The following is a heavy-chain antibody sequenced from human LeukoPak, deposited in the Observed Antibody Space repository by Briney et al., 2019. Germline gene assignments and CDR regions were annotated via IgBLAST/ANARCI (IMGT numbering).Heavy chain of an antibody. CDR3: AREGYYGSGSYYQLHMWIDP. J-gene: IGHJ5*02. Sequence: PAETLSLPCTVSGGPVKSDSDHWSWIRQPPGKGVEWIGHMYYSGITNYNPSLKSRVTISLDTPKNQFSLKLSSVTAADTAVYYCAREGYYGSGSYYQLHMWIDPWGQGPLVTVSS. CDR2: MYYSGIT. CDR1: GGPVKSDSDH. V-gene: IGHV4-61*01. D-gene: IGHD3-10*01.